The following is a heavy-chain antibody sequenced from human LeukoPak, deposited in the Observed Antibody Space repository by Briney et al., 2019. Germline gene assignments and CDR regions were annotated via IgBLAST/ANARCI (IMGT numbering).Heavy chain of an antibody. CDR3: AKVHGWGRQLGYYFDY. CDR2: ISYGETEK. J-gene: IGHJ4*02. D-gene: IGHD2-15*01. Sequence: GGSLRLSCEASGFQFSNYGMHWVRQPPGKGLEWVAFISYGETEKQYADSVKGRFAISRDDSKNTLFLQMNSLRDEDTAIYYCAKVHGWGRQLGYYFDYWGQGTLVTVSS. V-gene: IGHV3-30*02. CDR1: GFQFSNYG.